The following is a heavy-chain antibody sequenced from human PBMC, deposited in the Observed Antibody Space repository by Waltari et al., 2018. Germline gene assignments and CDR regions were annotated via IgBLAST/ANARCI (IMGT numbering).Heavy chain of an antibody. J-gene: IGHJ2*01. CDR1: GGSFSGYY. CDR2: INHSGST. D-gene: IGHD2-15*01. Sequence: QVQLQQWGAGLLKPSETLSLTCAVYGGSFSGYYWSWIRQPPGQGLEWIGEINHSGSTNYNPSLKSRVTISVDTSKNQFSLKLSSVTAADTAVYYCARDTLYCSGGSCYSIHWYFDLWGRGTLVTVSS. CDR3: ARDTLYCSGGSCYSIHWYFDL. V-gene: IGHV4-34*01.